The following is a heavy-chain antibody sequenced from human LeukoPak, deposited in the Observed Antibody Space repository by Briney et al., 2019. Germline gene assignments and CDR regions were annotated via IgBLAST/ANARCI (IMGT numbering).Heavy chain of an antibody. D-gene: IGHD3-3*01. CDR3: ASALYDFWSGCGD. V-gene: IGHV4-38-2*02. Sequence: SETLSLTCTVSGYSISTGYYWDWIRQPPGKGLEWIGSIYYSGSTYYNPSLKSRVTISVDTSKNQFSLKLSSVTAADTAVYYCASALYDFWSGCGDWGQGTLVTVSS. CDR1: GYSISTGYY. CDR2: IYYSGST. J-gene: IGHJ4*02.